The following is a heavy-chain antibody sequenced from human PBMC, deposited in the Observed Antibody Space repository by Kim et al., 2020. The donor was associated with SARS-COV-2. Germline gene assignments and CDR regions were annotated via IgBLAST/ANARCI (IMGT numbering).Heavy chain of an antibody. CDR3: AKDIGIRNIADRPGY. Sequence: GGSLRLSCAASGFTFSSYAMSWVRQAPGKGLEWVSAINDRGDSTNYADSVKGRFTISRDNSKSTLYLQMNSLRTEDTAGYYCAKDIGIRNIADRPGYWG. D-gene: IGHD6-6*01. CDR2: INDRGDST. J-gene: IGHJ4*01. CDR1: GFTFSSYA. V-gene: IGHV3-23*01.